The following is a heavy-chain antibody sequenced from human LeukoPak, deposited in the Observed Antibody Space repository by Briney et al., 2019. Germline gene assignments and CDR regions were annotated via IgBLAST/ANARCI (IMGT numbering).Heavy chain of an antibody. CDR3: ASDRVGGTDYYYYYGMDV. V-gene: IGHV1-18*01. Sequence: ASVKVSCKVSGYTFTGYGISWVRQAPGQGLEWMGWISGYNGNTSYPQKFQDRVTMTTDTSTNTAYMELRSLRSDDTAVFYCASDRVGGTDYYYYYGMDVWGQGTTVTVSS. D-gene: IGHD6-19*01. CDR2: ISGYNGNT. J-gene: IGHJ6*02. CDR1: GYTFTGYG.